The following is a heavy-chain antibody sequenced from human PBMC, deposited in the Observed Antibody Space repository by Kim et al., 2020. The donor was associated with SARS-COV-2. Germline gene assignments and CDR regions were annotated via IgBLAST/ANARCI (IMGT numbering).Heavy chain of an antibody. CDR3: ARDGSNLPFDY. Sequence: KNPTLKRRVSMSLDTAKKQLSLRLSAVTAADTAVYYCARDGSNLPFDYWGQGTLVTVSS. J-gene: IGHJ4*02. V-gene: IGHV4-4*07. D-gene: IGHD1-20*01.